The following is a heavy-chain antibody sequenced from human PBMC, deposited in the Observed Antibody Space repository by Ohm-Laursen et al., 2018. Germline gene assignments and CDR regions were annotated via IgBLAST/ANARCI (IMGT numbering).Heavy chain of an antibody. Sequence: ASVKVSCKTSGYTFTNYYMHWVRQAPGQGLEWMGIIYPSGGITTYAQKFRGRVTMTRGTSTTTVYMELRSLRSDDTAVYYCARVLTYHGRVTNSDYWGQGTLVTVSS. J-gene: IGHJ4*02. CDR2: IYPSGGIT. V-gene: IGHV1-46*01. CDR1: GYTFTNYY. CDR3: ARVLTYHGRVTNSDY. D-gene: IGHD4-17*01.